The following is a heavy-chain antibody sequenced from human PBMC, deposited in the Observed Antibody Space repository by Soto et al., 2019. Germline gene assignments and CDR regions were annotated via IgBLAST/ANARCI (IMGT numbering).Heavy chain of an antibody. CDR2: ISAGGGYT. V-gene: IGHV3-23*01. J-gene: IGHJ6*02. Sequence: EVQVLESGGGLVQPGGSLRLSCAASGFTFSTYAMNWVRQAPGKGLEWVSTISAGGGYTYYADSVKGRFTISRDNSKNTGYLQMDSLRVEDTAFYYCAKDRGSSTTVCMDVWGQGTTVTVS. CDR3: AKDRGSSTTVCMDV. CDR1: GFTFSTYA. D-gene: IGHD1-26*01.